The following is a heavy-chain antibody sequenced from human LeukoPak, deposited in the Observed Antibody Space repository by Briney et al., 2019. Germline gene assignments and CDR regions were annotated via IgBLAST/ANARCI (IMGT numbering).Heavy chain of an antibody. Sequence: SETLSLTCAVYGGSFSGYYWSWIRQPPGKGLEWIGEINHSGSTNYNPSLKSRVTISVDTSKNQFSLKLGSVTAADTAVYYCARGRRRYCSSTSCYPGFDPWGQGTLVTVSS. V-gene: IGHV4-34*01. D-gene: IGHD2-2*01. CDR2: INHSGST. CDR1: GGSFSGYY. CDR3: ARGRRRYCSSTSCYPGFDP. J-gene: IGHJ5*02.